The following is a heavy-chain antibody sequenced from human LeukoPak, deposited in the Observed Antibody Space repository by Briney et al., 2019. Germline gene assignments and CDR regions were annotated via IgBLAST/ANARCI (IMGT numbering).Heavy chain of an antibody. Sequence: GRSLRLSCTVSGFTFTDYAMSWFRQAPGKGLEWVGFIRSKAYGGTTQYAASVKGRFTISRDDSKSIAYLQMNSLKTEDTAVYYCSRISSTWSFDFWGQGILVTVSS. V-gene: IGHV3-49*03. D-gene: IGHD6-13*01. CDR2: IRSKAYGGTT. J-gene: IGHJ4*02. CDR3: SRISSTWSFDF. CDR1: GFTFTDYA.